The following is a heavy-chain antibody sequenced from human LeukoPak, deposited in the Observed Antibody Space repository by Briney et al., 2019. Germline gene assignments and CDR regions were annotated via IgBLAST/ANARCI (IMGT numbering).Heavy chain of an antibody. CDR1: GLPSSRYT. V-gene: IGHV3-21*01. CDR3: ARDMETVTTIDY. CDR2: ISAYGNSI. D-gene: IGHD4-11*01. J-gene: IGHJ4*02. Sequence: PGGSLSLPFEASGLPSSRYTMTGAPRAPGKGLEWVSSISAYGNSIYYADSMRGRFTISRDNAKNSLYLQMNSLRAEDTAVYYCARDMETVTTIDYWGQGTLVSVSS.